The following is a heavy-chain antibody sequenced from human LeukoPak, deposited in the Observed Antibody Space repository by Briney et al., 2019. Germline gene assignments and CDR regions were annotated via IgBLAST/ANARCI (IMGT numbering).Heavy chain of an antibody. CDR3: ARDPGAFPYFFDS. CDR2: ISGSGGST. Sequence: GGSLRLSCAASGFTFSSYAMSWVRQAPGKGLEWVSAISGSGGSTYYADSVKGRFTISRDNSKNTLCLQMNSLRVEDTAVYFCARDPGAFPYFFDSWGQGTLVTVSS. J-gene: IGHJ4*02. CDR1: GFTFSSYA. D-gene: IGHD4/OR15-4a*01. V-gene: IGHV3-23*01.